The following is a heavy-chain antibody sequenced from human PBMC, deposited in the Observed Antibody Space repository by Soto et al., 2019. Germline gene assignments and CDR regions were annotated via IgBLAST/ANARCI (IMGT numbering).Heavy chain of an antibody. CDR3: TRGPRPISTGTGAY. CDR2: IYNDGTYS. CDR1: GFIFKMYW. D-gene: IGHD3-10*01. Sequence: GGSLRLSCAASGFIFKMYWMHWVRQSPGKGLVWISRIYNDGTYSDYADSVRGRFTISRDNVNDTLYLQMNNLRAEDSGLYYCTRGPRPISTGTGAYWGQGTQVIVSS. V-gene: IGHV3-74*01. J-gene: IGHJ4*02.